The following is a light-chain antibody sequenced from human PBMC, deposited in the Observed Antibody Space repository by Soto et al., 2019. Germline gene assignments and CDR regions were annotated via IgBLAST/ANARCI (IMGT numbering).Light chain of an antibody. CDR1: SSDVATYNL. Sequence: QSALTQPASVSGSPGQSITISCTGTSSDVATYNLVSWYQHHPGKAPKLMIYEGTKRPSGVSNRFSGSKSGNTASLTISGLQAEDEADYYCCSYAGSTTIVVFGGGTKLPS. CDR3: CSYAGSTTIVV. CDR2: EGT. J-gene: IGLJ2*01. V-gene: IGLV2-23*01.